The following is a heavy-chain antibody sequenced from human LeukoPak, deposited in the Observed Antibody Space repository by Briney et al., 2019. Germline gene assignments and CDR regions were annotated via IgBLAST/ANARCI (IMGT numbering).Heavy chain of an antibody. CDR3: ARVVSGSLIDY. Sequence: GASVKVSCKASGYTFTNYALNWVRQAPGQGLEWMGWINTNTGNPMYAQGFTGRFVFSLDTSVSTAYLQISSLKAEDTAVYYCARVVSGSLIDYWGRGTLVTVSS. CDR2: INTNTGNP. D-gene: IGHD6-6*01. V-gene: IGHV7-4-1*02. CDR1: GYTFTNYA. J-gene: IGHJ4*02.